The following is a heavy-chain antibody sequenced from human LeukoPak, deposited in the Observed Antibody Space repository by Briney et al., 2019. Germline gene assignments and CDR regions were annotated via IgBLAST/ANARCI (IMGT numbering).Heavy chain of an antibody. CDR1: GFTFSSYA. V-gene: IGHV3-30-3*01. Sequence: GGSLRLSCAASGFTFSSYAMHWVRQAPGKGLEWVAVISYDGSNKYYADSVEGRFTISRDNSKNTLYLQMNSLRAEDTAVYYCARAGWQSWGQGTLVTVSS. CDR3: ARAGWQS. D-gene: IGHD6-19*01. J-gene: IGHJ4*02. CDR2: ISYDGSNK.